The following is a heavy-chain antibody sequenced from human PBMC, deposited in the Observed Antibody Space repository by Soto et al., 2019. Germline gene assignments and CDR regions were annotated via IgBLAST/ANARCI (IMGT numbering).Heavy chain of an antibody. D-gene: IGHD5-18*01. Sequence: SETLSLTCSVSGGSISGYYWSWIRQTPEKGLEWIGYIYYSGSTHYNPSLQSRVTISADTSKNQVSLKVNSVTAADTAVYYCARDHPHSYGVYYFDYWGQGTPVTVSS. J-gene: IGHJ4*02. V-gene: IGHV4-59*01. CDR2: IYYSGST. CDR1: GGSISGYY. CDR3: ARDHPHSYGVYYFDY.